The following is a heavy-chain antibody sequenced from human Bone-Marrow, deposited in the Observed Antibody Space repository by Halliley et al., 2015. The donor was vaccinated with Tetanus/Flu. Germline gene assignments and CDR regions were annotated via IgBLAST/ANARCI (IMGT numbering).Heavy chain of an antibody. V-gene: IGHV3-30*07. CDR3: ARDSRHIAVVAATGRDFGLDV. CDR2: YDGSHE. Sequence: YDGSHEDYADSGKGRFTIIRDPSKNTLYLQMNSLRVEDTAVYYCARDSRHIAVVAATGRDFGLDVWGQGTTVTVSS. D-gene: IGHD2-21*02. J-gene: IGHJ6*02.